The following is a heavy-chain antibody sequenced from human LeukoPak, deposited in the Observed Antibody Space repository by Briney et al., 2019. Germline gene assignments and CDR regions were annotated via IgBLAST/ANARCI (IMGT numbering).Heavy chain of an antibody. CDR1: GFTFSSYA. V-gene: IGHV3-23*01. D-gene: IGHD3-22*01. Sequence: PGGSLRLSCAASGFTFSSYAMSWVRQAPGKGLEWVSAISGSGGSTYYADSVKGRFTISRDNSKNTLYLQMNSLTAEDTAVYYCGKNYDTSGYYQEYWGQGTLVTVSS. J-gene: IGHJ4*02. CDR3: GKNYDTSGYYQEY. CDR2: ISGSGGST.